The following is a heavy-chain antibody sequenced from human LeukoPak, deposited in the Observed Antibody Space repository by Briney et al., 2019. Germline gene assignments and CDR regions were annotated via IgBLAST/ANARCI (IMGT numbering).Heavy chain of an antibody. D-gene: IGHD3-22*01. CDR2: IYYSGST. J-gene: IGHJ4*02. CDR1: GGSISSSSYY. CDR3: ARHTLYYYDSSGYFTY. Sequence: SETLSLTCTVSGGSISSSSYYWGWIRQPPGKGLEWIGSIYYSGSTYYNPSLKSRVTISVDTSKNQFSLKLSSVTAADTAVYYCARHTLYYYDSSGYFTYWGQGTLVTASS. V-gene: IGHV4-39*01.